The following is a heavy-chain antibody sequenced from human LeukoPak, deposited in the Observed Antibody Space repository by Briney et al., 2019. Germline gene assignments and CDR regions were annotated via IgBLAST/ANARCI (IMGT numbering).Heavy chain of an antibody. D-gene: IGHD6-19*01. V-gene: IGHV4-4*02. CDR1: GGSISSSNW. CDR2: IYHTGST. Sequence: PSGTLSLTCAVSGGSISSSNWWSWVRQPPGTGLEWIGEIYHTGSTNSNPSLKSRVTISVDKSKNQFSLKLSSVTAADTAVYYCARVDGRAVAGPLGLDYWGQGTLVTVSS. J-gene: IGHJ4*02. CDR3: ARVDGRAVAGPLGLDY.